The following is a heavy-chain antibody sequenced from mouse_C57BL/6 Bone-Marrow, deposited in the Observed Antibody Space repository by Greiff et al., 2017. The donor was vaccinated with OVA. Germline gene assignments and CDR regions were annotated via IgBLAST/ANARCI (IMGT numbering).Heavy chain of an antibody. CDR2: SRNKANDYTT. D-gene: IGHD1-1*01. CDR3: ARDALYGSSFRYFDV. CDR1: GFTFSDFY. V-gene: IGHV7-1*01. Sequence: EVHLVESGGGLVQSGRSLRLSCATSGFTFSDFYMEWVRQAPGKGLEWIAASRNKANDYTTEYSASVKGRFIVSRDTSQSILYLQMNALRAEDTAIYYCARDALYGSSFRYFDVWGTGTTVTVSS. J-gene: IGHJ1*03.